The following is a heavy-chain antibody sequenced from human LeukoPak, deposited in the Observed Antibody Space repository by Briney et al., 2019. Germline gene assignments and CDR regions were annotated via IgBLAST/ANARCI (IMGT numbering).Heavy chain of an antibody. CDR2: ISGSGGTT. Sequence: GGSLRLSCAASGFTFSTYAMSWVRRAPGKGLEWVSAISGSGGTTYYADSVKVRFTISRDNSKNTLYLQMNSLRAEDTAVYYCARAYEIVVVITANFDYWGQGTLVTVSS. CDR3: ARAYEIVVVITANFDY. V-gene: IGHV3-23*01. D-gene: IGHD3-22*01. CDR1: GFTFSTYA. J-gene: IGHJ4*02.